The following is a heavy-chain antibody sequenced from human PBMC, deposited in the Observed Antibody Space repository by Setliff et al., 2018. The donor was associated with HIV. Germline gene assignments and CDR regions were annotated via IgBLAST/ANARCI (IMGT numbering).Heavy chain of an antibody. CDR1: GGSISSYY. Sequence: SETLSLTCTVSGGSISSYYWSWIRQPPGKGLEWIGEINHSGSTNYNPSLKSRVTISVDTSKNQFSLRLSSVIAADTAVYYCARGPPGSSIGWYVGYWGQGTLVTVS. V-gene: IGHV4-34*01. D-gene: IGHD6-19*01. CDR3: ARGPPGSSIGWYVGY. J-gene: IGHJ4*02. CDR2: INHSGST.